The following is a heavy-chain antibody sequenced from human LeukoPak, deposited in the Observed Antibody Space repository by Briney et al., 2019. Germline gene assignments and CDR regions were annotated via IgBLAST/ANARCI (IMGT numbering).Heavy chain of an antibody. Sequence: ASVKVSCKVSGYTLTELSMHWVRQAPGKGLEWMGGFDLEDGETIYAQKFQGRVTMTEDTSTDTAYMELSSLRSEDTAVYYCATLTYYYDSSGYYNYFDYWGQGTLVTVSS. CDR1: GYTLTELS. V-gene: IGHV1-24*01. D-gene: IGHD3-22*01. CDR3: ATLTYYYDSSGYYNYFDY. CDR2: FDLEDGET. J-gene: IGHJ4*02.